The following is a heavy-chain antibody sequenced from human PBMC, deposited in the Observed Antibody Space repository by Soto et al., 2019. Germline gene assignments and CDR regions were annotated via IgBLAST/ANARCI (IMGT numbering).Heavy chain of an antibody. CDR3: ANLYGDKGSDY. CDR2: ITYDGSNK. D-gene: IGHD4-17*01. V-gene: IGHV3-30*18. CDR1: GFTFSSYG. J-gene: IGHJ4*02. Sequence: GSLRLSCAASGFTFSSYGMHWVRQAPGKGLEWVAVITYDGSNKYYADSVKGRFTISRDNSKNTLYLQMNSLRAEDTAVYYCANLYGDKGSDYWGQGTLVTVSS.